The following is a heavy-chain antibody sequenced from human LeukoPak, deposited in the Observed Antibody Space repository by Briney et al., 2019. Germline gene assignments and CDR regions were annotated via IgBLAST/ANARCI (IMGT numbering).Heavy chain of an antibody. D-gene: IGHD6-19*01. Sequence: NPAETLSLTCTVSGYSISSGYYWGWIRLPPGKGLEWIGYIYYSGSTNNPALKSRLTTSLDSSKNQFSLKLSSATAADTAVYYCARGHISGWWHFDSWGQGTLVTVSS. CDR1: GYSISSGYY. CDR2: IYYSGST. J-gene: IGHJ5*01. CDR3: ARGHISGWWHFDS. V-gene: IGHV4-61*01.